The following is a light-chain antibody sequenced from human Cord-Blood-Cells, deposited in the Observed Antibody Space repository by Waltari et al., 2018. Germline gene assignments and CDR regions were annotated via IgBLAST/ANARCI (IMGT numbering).Light chain of an antibody. CDR2: KAT. Sequence: DIQMTQSPSTLSASVGDRVPITCRASLSISRWLSWYQQKTGKAPKLLIYKATSLERGVPTMCSGSGSGTEFTLTISGLEPDDFASYYCQQYNSYPYTFGQGTKLEIK. CDR1: LSISRW. J-gene: IGKJ2*01. CDR3: QQYNSYPYT. V-gene: IGKV1-5*03.